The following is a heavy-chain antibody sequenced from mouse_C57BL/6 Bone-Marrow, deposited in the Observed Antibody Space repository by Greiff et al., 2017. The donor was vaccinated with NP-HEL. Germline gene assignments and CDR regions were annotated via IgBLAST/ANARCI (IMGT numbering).Heavy chain of an antibody. V-gene: IGHV5-17*01. CDR2: ISSGSSTI. CDR1: GFTFSDYG. CDR3: ARGTGDYAMDY. Sequence: EVQVVESGGGLVKPGGSLKLSCAASGFTFSDYGMHWVRQAPEKGLEWVAYISSGSSTIYYADTVKGRFTISRDNAKNTLFLQMTSLRSEDTAMYYCARGTGDYAMDYWGQGTSVTVSS. D-gene: IGHD4-1*01. J-gene: IGHJ4*01.